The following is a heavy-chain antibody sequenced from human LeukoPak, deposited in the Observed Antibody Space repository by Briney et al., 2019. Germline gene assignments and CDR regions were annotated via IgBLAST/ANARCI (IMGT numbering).Heavy chain of an antibody. CDR2: IYYSGST. V-gene: IGHV4-59*08. Sequence: SETLSLTCTVSGGSISSYYWSWIRQPPGKGLEWIGYIYYSGSTNYNPSLKSRVTISVDTSKNQFSLKLSSVTAADTAVYYCARHHPRSDWLHIYYGMDVWGQGTTVTVSS. CDR1: GGSISSYY. CDR3: ARHHPRSDWLHIYYGMDV. J-gene: IGHJ6*02. D-gene: IGHD3-9*01.